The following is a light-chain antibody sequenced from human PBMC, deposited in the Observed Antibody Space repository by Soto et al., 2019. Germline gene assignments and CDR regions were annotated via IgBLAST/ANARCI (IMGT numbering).Light chain of an antibody. J-gene: IGKJ3*01. CDR1: QSVGSNY. Sequence: EIVLTQSPGTLSLSPGERATLSCRASQSVGSNYLAWYQQKPGQAPRPLIYGASSRATGIPDRFSGSGSGTDFTLTISRLEPEDFAVYYCQQYGSAITFGPGTKVDIK. CDR3: QQYGSAIT. CDR2: GAS. V-gene: IGKV3-20*01.